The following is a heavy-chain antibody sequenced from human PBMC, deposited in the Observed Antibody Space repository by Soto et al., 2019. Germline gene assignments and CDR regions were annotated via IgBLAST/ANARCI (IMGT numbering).Heavy chain of an antibody. CDR2: IYYSGST. D-gene: IGHD1-26*01. J-gene: IGHJ6*02. Sequence: QVQLQESGPGLVKPSQTLSLTCTVSGGSISSGGYYWSWIRQHPGKGLEWIGYIYYSGSTYYNPSLKSRVTISVDTSKNQFSLKLSSVTAADTAVYYCVSGATSYYYYYGMDVWGQGTTVTVSS. CDR3: VSGATSYYYYYGMDV. V-gene: IGHV4-31*03. CDR1: GGSISSGGYY.